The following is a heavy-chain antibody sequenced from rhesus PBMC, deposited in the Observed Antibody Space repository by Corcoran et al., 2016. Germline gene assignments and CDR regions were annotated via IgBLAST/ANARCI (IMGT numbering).Heavy chain of an antibody. CDR3: ARSWGNVSWYFDV. Sequence: EVQAGQFGAEGKKAGAPRKGPLQVSRFTLTVFSMTGVRQAPGKGLEWMGGVDPVYGEIKKAEKYQGRVTMTEDTSTDTAYMELSSLRSEDTAVYYCARSWGNVSWYFDVWGPGTPITISS. CDR1: RFTLTVFS. V-gene: IGHV1-156*01. CDR2: VDPVYGEI. D-gene: IGHD3-34*01. J-gene: IGHJ2*01.